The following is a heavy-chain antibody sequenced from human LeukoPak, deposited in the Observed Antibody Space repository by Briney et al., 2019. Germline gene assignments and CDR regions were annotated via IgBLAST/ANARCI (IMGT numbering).Heavy chain of an antibody. V-gene: IGHV4-59*01. CDR3: ARVHRPRYSSSGFDY. CDR2: ISYRGST. CDR1: GGSIASYY. D-gene: IGHD6-13*01. Sequence: SETLSLTCTVSGGSIASYYWSWIRQFPGKGLEWIGYISYRGSTSYNPSLNSRVSISLDTSKNQLSLRLNSVTAADTAVYYCARVHRPRYSSSGFDYWGQGTLVTVSS. J-gene: IGHJ4*02.